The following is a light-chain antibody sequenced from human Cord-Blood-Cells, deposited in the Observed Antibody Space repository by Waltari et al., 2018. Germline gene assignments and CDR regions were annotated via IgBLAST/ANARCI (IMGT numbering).Light chain of an antibody. Sequence: QSALTQPASVSGSPGQPITLSCTGTSSDVGGYNYVSWYQQHPGKAPKLMIYDVSNRPSGVSNRFSGSKSGNTASLTISGLQAEDEADYYCSSYTSSSTRVFGGGTKLTVL. J-gene: IGLJ3*02. CDR3: SSYTSSSTRV. CDR1: SSDVGGYNY. V-gene: IGLV2-14*03. CDR2: DVS.